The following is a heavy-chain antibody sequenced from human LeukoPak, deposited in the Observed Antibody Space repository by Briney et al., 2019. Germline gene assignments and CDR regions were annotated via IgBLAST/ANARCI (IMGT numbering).Heavy chain of an antibody. V-gene: IGHV4-34*01. CDR1: GGSFSGYY. J-gene: IGHJ4*02. CDR3: ARSRYYYDSSGSSVESDY. Sequence: SETLSLTCAVYGGSFSGYYWSWIRQPPGKGLEWIGEINHSGSTNYKPSLKSRVTISVDTSKNQFSLKLSSVTAADTAVYYCARSRYYYDSSGSSVESDYWGQGTLVTVSS. D-gene: IGHD3-22*01. CDR2: INHSGST.